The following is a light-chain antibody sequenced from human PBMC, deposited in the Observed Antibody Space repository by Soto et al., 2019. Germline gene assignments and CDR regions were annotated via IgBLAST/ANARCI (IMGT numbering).Light chain of an antibody. J-gene: IGKJ1*01. CDR1: QSITTW. CDR2: DVS. V-gene: IGKV1-5*01. CDR3: QQYNSYSWT. Sequence: DIQMTQSPSTVSAYVVDIVTITCRASQSITTWLAWYQQRPGKAPKLLIYDVSSLQSGVPSRFSGSGSGTEFTLTISSLQPDDFATYYCQQYNSYSWTFGQGTKVDIK.